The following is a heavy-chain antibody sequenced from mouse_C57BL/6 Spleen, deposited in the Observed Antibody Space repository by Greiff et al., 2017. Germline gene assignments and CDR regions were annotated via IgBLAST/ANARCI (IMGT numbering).Heavy chain of an antibody. CDR1: GYSITSGYY. J-gene: IGHJ1*03. V-gene: IGHV3-6*01. CDR3: ASLKSNYWAWYFDV. Sequence: ESGPGLVKPSQSLSLTCSVTGYSITSGYYWNWIRQFPGNKLEWMGYISYDGSNNYNPSLKNRISITRDTSKNQFFLKLNSVTTEDTATDYCASLKSNYWAWYFDVWGTGTTVTVSS. D-gene: IGHD2-5*01. CDR2: ISYDGSN.